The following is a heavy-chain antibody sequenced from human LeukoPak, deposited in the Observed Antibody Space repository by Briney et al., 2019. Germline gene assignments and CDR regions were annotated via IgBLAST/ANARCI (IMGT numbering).Heavy chain of an antibody. CDR1: GFTFDDYA. Sequence: GGSLRLSCAASGFTFDDYAMHWVRQAPGKGLEWVSLISWDGGSTYYADSVKGRFTISRDNSKNSLYLQMNSLRAEDTALYYCAKDIARDYDYVWGSYRTYYYMDVWGKGTTVTVSS. CDR2: ISWDGGST. J-gene: IGHJ6*03. V-gene: IGHV3-43D*03. D-gene: IGHD3-16*02. CDR3: AKDIARDYDYVWGSYRTYYYMDV.